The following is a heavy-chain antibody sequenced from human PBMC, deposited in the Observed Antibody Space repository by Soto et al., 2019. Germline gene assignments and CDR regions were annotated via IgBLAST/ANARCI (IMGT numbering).Heavy chain of an antibody. V-gene: IGHV2-70*18. J-gene: IGHJ4*02. D-gene: IGHD6-13*01. CDR2: IDWDDNE. CDR1: GGSISSYY. CDR3: VRISDSSSWYFAY. Sequence: TLSLTCTVSGGSISSYYWSWIRQPPGKALEWLALIDWDDNEYYITSLKTRLTISRDTSENQVVLTMTNMDPVDTATYYCVRISDSSSWYFAYWGQGTLVTVSS.